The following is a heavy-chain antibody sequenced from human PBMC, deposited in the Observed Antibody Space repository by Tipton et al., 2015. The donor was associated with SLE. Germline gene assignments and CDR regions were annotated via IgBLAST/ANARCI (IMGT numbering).Heavy chain of an antibody. CDR2: ISSSGNYI. Sequence: SLRLSCAASGFSFSSYSMNWVRQAPGKGLEWVSFISSSGNYIQYGDSMKGRFTISRDNAKNSLYLQMNSLRAEDTAVYYCARDLTTVTSEYFDYWGQGTLVTVSS. CDR3: ARDLTTVTSEYFDY. D-gene: IGHD4-17*01. J-gene: IGHJ4*02. V-gene: IGHV3-21*03. CDR1: GFSFSSYS.